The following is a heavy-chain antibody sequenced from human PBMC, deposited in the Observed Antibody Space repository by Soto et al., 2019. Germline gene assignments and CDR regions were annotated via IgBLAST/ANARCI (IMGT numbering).Heavy chain of an antibody. CDR2: MNPNSGNT. V-gene: IGHV1-8*01. CDR1: GYTFATYD. J-gene: IGHJ5*01. CDR3: ARSDGYNFNWLES. Sequence: QVELVQSGAEEKTAGASVKVSCKASGYTFATYDINWVRQAPGQGLEWMGWMNPNSGNTGYAQKFQGRLTMTRDTALSVAHMELSSLRNEDTAVYYCARSDGYNFNWLESWGQGTLVTVSA. D-gene: IGHD2-21*01.